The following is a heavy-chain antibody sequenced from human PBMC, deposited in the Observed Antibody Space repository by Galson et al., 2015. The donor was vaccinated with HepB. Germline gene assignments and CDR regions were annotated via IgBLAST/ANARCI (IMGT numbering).Heavy chain of an antibody. CDR3: ARDRRGIMITFGGVGSWFDP. CDR2: INTNTGNP. J-gene: IGHJ5*02. V-gene: IGHV7-4-1*02. CDR1: GYTFTSYA. D-gene: IGHD3-16*01. Sequence: SVKVSRKASGYTFTSYAMNWVRQAPGQGLEWMGWINTNTGNPTYAQGFTGRFVFSLDTSVSTAYLQISSLKAEDTAVYYCARDRRGIMITFGGVGSWFDPWGQGTLVTVSS.